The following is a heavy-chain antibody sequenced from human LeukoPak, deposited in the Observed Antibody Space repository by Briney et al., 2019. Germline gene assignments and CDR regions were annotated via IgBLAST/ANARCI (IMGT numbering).Heavy chain of an antibody. CDR1: GGSISGGDYY. CDR2: VHYSGSS. V-gene: IGHV4-31*03. CDR3: ARMRTTDYFDY. Sequence: PSETLSLTCTISGGSISGGDYYWSWIRQYLGKGLEWIGYVHYSGSSNYNPSLKSRVTISVDTSKNQFSLKLSSATAADTAVYYCARMRTTDYFDYWGQGTLVTVSS. J-gene: IGHJ4*02. D-gene: IGHD1-1*01.